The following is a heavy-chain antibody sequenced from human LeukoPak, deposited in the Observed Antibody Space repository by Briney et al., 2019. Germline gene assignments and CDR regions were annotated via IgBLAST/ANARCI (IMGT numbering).Heavy chain of an antibody. V-gene: IGHV4-59*08. Sequence: TSETLSLTCSVSGGSMSSYYWSWIRQSPGKGLEWIGYIYHSGSTDYNSSLKSRVTISEDTSKKQFSLKLSSVTAADTAVYYCARSLGIAAANYYFDYWGQGTLVTVSS. CDR3: ARSLGIAAANYYFDY. D-gene: IGHD6-13*01. J-gene: IGHJ4*02. CDR2: IYHSGST. CDR1: GGSMSSYY.